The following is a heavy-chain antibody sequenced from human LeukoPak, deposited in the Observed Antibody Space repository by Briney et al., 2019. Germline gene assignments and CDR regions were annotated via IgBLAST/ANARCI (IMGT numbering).Heavy chain of an antibody. CDR3: VRGQLWSYYHDY. D-gene: IGHD5-18*01. J-gene: IGHJ4*02. Sequence: GGSLRLSCAASGFTFSSYWLHWVRQAPGKGLVWVSRIKGDERSTNYANSVKGRFTISRDNAKNTVYLEMNSLRAEDTAVYYCVRGQLWSYYHDYWGQGTLVTVSS. CDR2: IKGDERST. V-gene: IGHV3-74*01. CDR1: GFTFSSYW.